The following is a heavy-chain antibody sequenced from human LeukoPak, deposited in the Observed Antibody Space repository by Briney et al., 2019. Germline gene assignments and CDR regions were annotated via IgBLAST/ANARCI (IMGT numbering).Heavy chain of an antibody. V-gene: IGHV3-23*01. J-gene: IGHJ4*02. CDR3: AKDVGKWASLHFFDY. CDR1: GFTLSTNA. CDR2: ISGSGAST. Sequence: GSLRLSCLTSGFTLSTNAMSWVRQAPGRGLEWISGISGSGASTYDADAVRGRFTISRDDSRNTLYLRMNSLRGDDTAVYYCAKDVGKWASLHFFDYWGQGTLVTVSS. D-gene: IGHD1-26*01.